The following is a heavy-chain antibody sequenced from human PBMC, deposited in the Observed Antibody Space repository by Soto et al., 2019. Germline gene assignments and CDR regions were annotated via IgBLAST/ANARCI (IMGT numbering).Heavy chain of an antibody. V-gene: IGHV4-4*02. CDR1: SGSISSSNW. CDR3: ASGATSNHYYYYMDV. CDR2: IYHSGST. J-gene: IGHJ6*03. D-gene: IGHD5-12*01. Sequence: SETLSLTCAVSSGSISSSNWWSWVRQPPGKGLEWIGEIYHSGSTNYNPSLKSRVTISVDKSKNQFSLKLSSVTAADTAVYYCASGATSNHYYYYMDVWGKGTTVTVSS.